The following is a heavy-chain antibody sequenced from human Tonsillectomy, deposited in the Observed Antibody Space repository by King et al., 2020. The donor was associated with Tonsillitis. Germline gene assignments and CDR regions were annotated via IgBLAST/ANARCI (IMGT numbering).Heavy chain of an antibody. J-gene: IGHJ5*02. CDR3: ARYWLPLAAAGTSWFGP. V-gene: IGHV1-18*01. D-gene: IGHD6-13*01. CDR2: ISSSNGNT. Sequence: VQLVESGAEVKKPGASVKVSCKASGYTFIRYGVTWVRQATGQGLEWMGWISSSNGNTNYAQKFQGRVTMTTDTSTSTAYLELRSLRSDDTDKYYYARYWLPLAAAGTSWFGPCGQGTLVTVSS. CDR1: GYTFIRYG.